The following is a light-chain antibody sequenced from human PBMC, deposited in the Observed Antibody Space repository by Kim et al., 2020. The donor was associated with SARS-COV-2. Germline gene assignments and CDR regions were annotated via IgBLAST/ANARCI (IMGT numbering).Light chain of an antibody. V-gene: IGLV2-11*01. Sequence: GQSVTISCTGTSSDFRSHNYVSWYQHHPGKAPKLMISNVNQRPSGVPDRFSGSKSGYTASLTISRLQADDEAEYYCCSYAGSYTFVFGTGTKVTVL. J-gene: IGLJ1*01. CDR1: SSDFRSHNY. CDR3: CSYAGSYTFV. CDR2: NVN.